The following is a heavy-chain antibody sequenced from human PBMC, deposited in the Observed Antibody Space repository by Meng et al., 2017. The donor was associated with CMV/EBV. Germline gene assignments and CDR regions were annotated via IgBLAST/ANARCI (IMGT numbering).Heavy chain of an antibody. V-gene: IGHV3-33*06. D-gene: IGHD3-22*01. Sequence: LTCAASGFTFSSYCMHWVRQAPGKGLEWVAVIWYDGSNKYYADSVEGRFTISRDNSKNTLYLQMNSLRDEDTAVYYCAKDRYYYDSSGYYSEDYWGQGTLVTVSS. CDR1: GFTFSSYC. CDR3: AKDRYYYDSSGYYSEDY. J-gene: IGHJ4*02. CDR2: IWYDGSNK.